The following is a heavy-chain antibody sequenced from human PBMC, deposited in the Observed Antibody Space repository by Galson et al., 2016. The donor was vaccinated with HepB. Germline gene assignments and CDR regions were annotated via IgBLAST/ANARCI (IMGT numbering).Heavy chain of an antibody. CDR2: IYAGGRT. Sequence: SLRLSCAASGFTVRSNYRIWVRQAPGKGLEWVSVIYAGGRTYYADSVQGRFTSSRDDSRNTLYLQMNSLRPEDTAVYYCARAGWELLLYWGQGTLVTVSS. D-gene: IGHD1-26*01. CDR1: GFTVRSNY. J-gene: IGHJ4*02. CDR3: ARAGWELLLY. V-gene: IGHV3-53*01.